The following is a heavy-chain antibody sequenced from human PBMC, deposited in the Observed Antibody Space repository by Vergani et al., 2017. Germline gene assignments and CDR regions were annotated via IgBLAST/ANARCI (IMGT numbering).Heavy chain of an antibody. V-gene: IGHV5-51*01. J-gene: IGHJ4*02. Sequence: EVELVQSGPEMRKPGESLKISCKGSEYSFGNYWIGWGRQMPGKGLEWMGIIYPADSDTRYSPSFQGQVTISADKSISTAFLQWDSLKASATALYYCARHTTYTDSWGQGTLVTVSS. CDR1: EYSFGNYW. CDR2: IYPADSDT. CDR3: ARHTTYTDS. D-gene: IGHD1-1*01.